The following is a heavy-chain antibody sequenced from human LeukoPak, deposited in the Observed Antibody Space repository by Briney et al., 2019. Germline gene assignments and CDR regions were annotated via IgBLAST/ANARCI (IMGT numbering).Heavy chain of an antibody. CDR3: AGDRYYDSLNFDY. Sequence: GGSLRLSCAASGFIFSSYGMHWVRQAPGKGLEWVANIKQDGSEKYYVDSVKGRFTISRDNAKNSLYLQMNSLRAEDTAVYYCAGDRYYDSLNFDYWGQGTLVTVSS. CDR1: GFIFSSYG. CDR2: IKQDGSEK. J-gene: IGHJ4*02. D-gene: IGHD3-22*01. V-gene: IGHV3-7*01.